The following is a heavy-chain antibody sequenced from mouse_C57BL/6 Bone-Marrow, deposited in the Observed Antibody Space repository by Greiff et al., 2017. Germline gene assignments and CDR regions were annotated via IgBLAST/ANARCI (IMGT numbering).Heavy chain of an antibody. D-gene: IGHD3-3*01. Sequence: QVQLKESGAELVKPGASVKMSCKASGYTFTTYPIEWMKQNHGKSLEWIGNFHPYNDDTKYNEKFKGKATLTVEKSSSTVYLELSRLTSDDSAVYYCASRGFYYYAMDYWGQGTSVTVSS. CDR3: ASRGFYYYAMDY. J-gene: IGHJ4*01. CDR2: FHPYNDDT. V-gene: IGHV1-47*01. CDR1: GYTFTTYP.